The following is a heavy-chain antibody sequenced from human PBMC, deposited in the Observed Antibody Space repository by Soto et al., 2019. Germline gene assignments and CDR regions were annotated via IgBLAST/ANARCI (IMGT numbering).Heavy chain of an antibody. V-gene: IGHV2-5*02. J-gene: IGHJ4*02. CDR2: LYWDDDK. CDR1: GFSLSTTRVG. Sequence: QITLKESGPTLVKPTQTLTLTCTFSGFSLSTTRVGVGWIRQPPGEALEWLALLYWDDDKRYRPSLKRRLTITKDTSKNQVVLTLTNMDPVDTATYYCAHSKTSGMRYYFDYWGQGTLVTVSS. CDR3: AHSKTSGMRYYFDY.